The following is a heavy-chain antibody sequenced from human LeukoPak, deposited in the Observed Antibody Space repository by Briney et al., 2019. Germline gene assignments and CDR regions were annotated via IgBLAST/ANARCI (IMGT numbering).Heavy chain of an antibody. V-gene: IGHV3-23*01. J-gene: IGHJ4*02. Sequence: GGSLRLSCAASGFTFSSYAMSWVRQAPGEGLEWVSAISGSGGSTYYADSVKGRFTIPRDNSKNTLYLQMNSLRAEDTAVYYCARDNSPTVTTNYWGQGTLVTVSS. D-gene: IGHD4-17*01. CDR2: ISGSGGST. CDR3: ARDNSPTVTTNY. CDR1: GFTFSSYA.